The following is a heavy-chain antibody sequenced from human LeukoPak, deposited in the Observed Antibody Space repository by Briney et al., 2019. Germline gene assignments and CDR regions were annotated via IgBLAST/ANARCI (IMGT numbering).Heavy chain of an antibody. V-gene: IGHV3-15*01. J-gene: IGHJ5*02. D-gene: IGHD5-12*01. CDR3: TTEDVDTLPTIT. CDR1: GFTFSNAW. CDR2: IKSKSDGGTA. Sequence: GGSLRLSCAASGFTFSNAWMSWVRQAPGKGLEWVGRIKSKSDGGTADHATPVKGRFTISRDDSKNTLYLQMNSLKTEDTAVYYCTTEDVDTLPTITWGQGTLVTVSS.